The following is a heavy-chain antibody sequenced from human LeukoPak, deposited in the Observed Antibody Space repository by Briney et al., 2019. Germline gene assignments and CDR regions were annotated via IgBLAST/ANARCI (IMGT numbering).Heavy chain of an antibody. CDR3: ARSRFGYYDSSGPREYFDL. V-gene: IGHV1-2*02. J-gene: IGHJ2*01. CDR1: GYTFTGYY. Sequence: ASVKVSCKASGYTFTGYYMHWVRQAPGQGLEWMGWINPNSGGTNYAQKFQGRVTMTRDTSISTAYMELSRLRSDDTAVYYCARSRFGYYDSSGPREYFDLWGRGTLVTVSS. D-gene: IGHD3-22*01. CDR2: INPNSGGT.